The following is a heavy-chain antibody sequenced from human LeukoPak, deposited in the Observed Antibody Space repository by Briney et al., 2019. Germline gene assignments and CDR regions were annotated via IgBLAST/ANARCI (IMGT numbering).Heavy chain of an antibody. CDR3: AIFLSTYYYDSSGYSIPVDY. CDR1: GRTFSSYA. Sequence: SVKLSCKASGRTFSSYAISWVRQAPGQGLEWMGRIIPILGIANYAQKCQGRVTITADKSTSTAYMELSSLRSEDTAVYYCAIFLSTYYYDSSGYSIPVDYWGQGTLVTVSS. CDR2: IIPILGIA. J-gene: IGHJ4*02. V-gene: IGHV1-69*04. D-gene: IGHD3-22*01.